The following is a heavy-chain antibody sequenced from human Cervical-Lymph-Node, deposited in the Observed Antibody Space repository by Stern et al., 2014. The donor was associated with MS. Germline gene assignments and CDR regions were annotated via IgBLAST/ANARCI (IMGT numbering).Heavy chain of an antibody. D-gene: IGHD3-10*01. V-gene: IGHV3-30*18. CDR3: AKDRKTYYYGSGSYYNSYYFDY. CDR1: GFTFTTYG. Sequence: VQLVESGGGVVQPGRSLRLSCVASGFTFTTYGMHWVRQAPGKGLEWVAGSLYDGSKKYYADSVKGRCTISRDNSKNTLYLQMSSLRAEDTAVYYCAKDRKTYYYGSGSYYNSYYFDYWGQGTLVTVSS. CDR2: SLYDGSKK. J-gene: IGHJ4*02.